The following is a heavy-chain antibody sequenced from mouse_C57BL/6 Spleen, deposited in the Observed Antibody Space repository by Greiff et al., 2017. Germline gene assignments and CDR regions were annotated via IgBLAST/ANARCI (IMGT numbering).Heavy chain of an antibody. D-gene: IGHD1-1*01. CDR1: GFSLTSYG. CDR3: ARVITTVGYAMDY. V-gene: IGHV2-6*01. Sequence: VQGVESGPGLVAPSQSLSITCTVSGFSLTSYGVDWVRQSPGKGLEWLGVIWGVGSTNYNSALKSRLSISKDNSKSQVFLKMNSLQTDDTAMYYCARVITTVGYAMDYWGQGTSVTVSS. J-gene: IGHJ4*01. CDR2: IWGVGST.